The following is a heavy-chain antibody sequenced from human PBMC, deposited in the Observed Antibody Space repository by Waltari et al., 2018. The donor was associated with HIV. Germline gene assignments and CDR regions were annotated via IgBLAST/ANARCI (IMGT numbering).Heavy chain of an antibody. CDR3: ARLSMSDAFDI. V-gene: IGHV4-39*02. CDR1: GGSISTTTDY. Sequence: QLQLQESGPGLEKPSETLSLTCPVSGGSISTTTDYWAWSRQPPGKGLEWIGSVYHSGSTNYNPSLKSRVTITIDTSKNHFSLKLNSVTATDTALYYCARLSMSDAFDIWGQGTLVTVSS. J-gene: IGHJ3*02. CDR2: VYHSGST.